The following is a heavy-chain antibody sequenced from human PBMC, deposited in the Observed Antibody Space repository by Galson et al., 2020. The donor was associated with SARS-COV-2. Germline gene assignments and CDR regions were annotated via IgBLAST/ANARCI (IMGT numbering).Heavy chain of an antibody. J-gene: IGHJ4*02. V-gene: IGHV3-7*01. CDR2: IKEDGSEK. Sequence: TGGSLRLSCAASGFTFSPYSMTWVRQAPGKGLEWVANIKEDGSEKYYVDSVKGRFTISRDNVDNSLYLQMNSLRAEDTAVYYCARDTRSKYYGGYDYWGQGTLVTVSS. CDR3: ARDTRSKYYGGYDY. D-gene: IGHD3-3*01. CDR1: GFTFSPYS.